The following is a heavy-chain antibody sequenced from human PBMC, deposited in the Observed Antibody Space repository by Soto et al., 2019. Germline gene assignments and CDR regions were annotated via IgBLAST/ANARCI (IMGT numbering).Heavy chain of an antibody. D-gene: IGHD2-2*01. CDR2: MNPNSGNT. J-gene: IGHJ6*03. V-gene: IGHV1-8*01. Sequence: QVQLVQSGAEVKKPGASVKVSCKASGYTFTSYDINWVRQATGQGLEWMGWMNPNSGNTGYAQKFQGRVTMTRNTSISTAYMELSSLRSEDTAVYYCAIVGYCSSTSCSDYYYYYKDVWGKGTTVTVSS. CDR3: AIVGYCSSTSCSDYYYYYKDV. CDR1: GYTFTSYD.